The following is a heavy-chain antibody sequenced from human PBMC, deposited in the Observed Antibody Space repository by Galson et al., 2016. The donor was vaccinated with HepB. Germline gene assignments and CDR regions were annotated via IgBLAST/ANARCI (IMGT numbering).Heavy chain of an antibody. CDR1: GGSISSRNW. CDR3: ASHNDSPLIF. V-gene: IGHV4-4*02. Sequence: SETLSLTCAVSGGSISSRNWWSWARQPPGKGLEWIGGIYHIGKTNYNPSLESRVTISVDKSKTPFSLKLSSVTAAATAMYYCASHNDSPLIFGGQGTLVTVSS. D-gene: IGHD3/OR15-3a*01. J-gene: IGHJ4*02. CDR2: IYHIGKT.